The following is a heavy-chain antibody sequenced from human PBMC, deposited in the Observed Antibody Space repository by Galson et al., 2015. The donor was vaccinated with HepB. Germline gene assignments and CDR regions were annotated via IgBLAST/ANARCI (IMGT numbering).Heavy chain of an antibody. CDR1: GYTFTSYG. CDR3: ARDQVYDPTGPPDY. CDR2: ISAYNGNT. V-gene: IGHV1-18*04. Sequence: SVKVSCKASGYTFTSYGTSWVRQAPGQGLEWMGWISAYNGNTNYAQKLQGRVTMTTDTSTSSAYMELRSLRSDDTAVYYCARDQVYDPTGPPDYWGQGTLVTVSA. J-gene: IGHJ4*02. D-gene: IGHD3-22*01.